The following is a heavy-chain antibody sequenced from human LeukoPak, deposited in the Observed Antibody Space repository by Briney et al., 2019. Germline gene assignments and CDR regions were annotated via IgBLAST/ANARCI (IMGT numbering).Heavy chain of an antibody. J-gene: IGHJ4*02. CDR2: IYYSGST. D-gene: IGHD3-10*01. Sequence: SETLSLTCTVSGGSISSDYWSWIRQPPGGGLEWIGYIYYSGSTNYNPSLKSRVTISVDTSRNQFSLKLSSVTAADTAVYYCARETYYYGSGSYSPDYWGQGTLVTVSS. CDR1: GGSISSDY. CDR3: ARETYYYGSGSYSPDY. V-gene: IGHV4-59*01.